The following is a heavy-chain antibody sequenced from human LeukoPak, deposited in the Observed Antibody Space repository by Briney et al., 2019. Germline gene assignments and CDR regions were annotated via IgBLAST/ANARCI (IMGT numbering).Heavy chain of an antibody. Sequence: SSETLSLTCTVSGDSISRSSYYCGWIRQPPGKGLEWIGSIHYTGSTYYNPSLKSRVTISVDTSKNQFSLKVSSVTAADTVVYYCARLYSGYDPPDYWGQGTLVTVSS. V-gene: IGHV4-39*01. CDR2: IHYTGST. J-gene: IGHJ4*02. CDR3: ARLYSGYDPPDY. D-gene: IGHD5-12*01. CDR1: GDSISRSSYY.